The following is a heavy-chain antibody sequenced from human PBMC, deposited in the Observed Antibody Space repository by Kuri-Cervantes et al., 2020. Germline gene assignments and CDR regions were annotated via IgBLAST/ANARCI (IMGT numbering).Heavy chain of an antibody. CDR1: GGSISSYY. V-gene: IGHV4-59*01. D-gene: IGHD3-16*01. J-gene: IGHJ4*02. CDR3: AREMTFGETPDY. CDR2: IYYSGST. Sequence: LRHPCTVSGGSISSYYWSWIRQPPRKGLEWIGYIYYSGSTNYNPSLKSRVTISVDTSKNQFSLKLSSVTAADTAVYYCAREMTFGETPDYWGEGTLVTVSS.